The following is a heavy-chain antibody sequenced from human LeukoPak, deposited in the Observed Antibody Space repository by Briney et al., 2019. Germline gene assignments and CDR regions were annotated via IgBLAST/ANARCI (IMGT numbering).Heavy chain of an antibody. Sequence: SETLSLTCTVSGGSITSNYWSWIRQSPGPGLEWIGDTYNSGSSKYNPSPKSRATISADTSKNQFSRQYISLTAAEPAVNYFAGTSVTTSIVLYCMDVWGQGTTVTVSS. V-gene: IGHV4-59*01. CDR2: TYNSGSS. D-gene: IGHD4-11*01. CDR3: AGTSVTTSIVLYCMDV. CDR1: GGSITSNY. J-gene: IGHJ6*02.